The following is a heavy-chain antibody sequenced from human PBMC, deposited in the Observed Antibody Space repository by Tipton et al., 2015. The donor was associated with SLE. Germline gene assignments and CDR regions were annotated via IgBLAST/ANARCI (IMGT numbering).Heavy chain of an antibody. J-gene: IGHJ4*02. CDR2: ISGGGGTT. CDR3: AKDRGSGWYEGEVD. CDR1: GFTFSNAW. Sequence: GSLRLSCAASGFTFSNAWMSWVRQAPGKGLEWVSGISGGGGTTNYANSVTGRFTISRDTSKNTLYLQMNSLRAEDTAVYYCAKDRGSGWYEGEVDWGQGTLVTVSS. V-gene: IGHV3-23*01. D-gene: IGHD6-19*01.